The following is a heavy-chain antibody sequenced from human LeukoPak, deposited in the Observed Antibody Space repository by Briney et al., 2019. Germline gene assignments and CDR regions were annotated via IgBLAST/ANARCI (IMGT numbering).Heavy chain of an antibody. CDR1: GYTFTSYY. D-gene: IGHD1-26*01. CDR2: INPSGGST. V-gene: IGHV1-46*01. J-gene: IGHJ5*02. CDR3: ARDDAVGAITT. Sequence: ASVRVSCKASGYTFTSYYMHWVRQAPGQGLEWMGIINPSGGSTSYAQKFQGRVTMTRDTSTSTVYMELSSLRSEDTAVYYCARDDAVGAITTWGQGTLVTVSS.